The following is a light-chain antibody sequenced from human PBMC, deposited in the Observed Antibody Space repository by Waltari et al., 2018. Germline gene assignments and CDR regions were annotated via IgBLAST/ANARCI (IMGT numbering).Light chain of an antibody. V-gene: IGKV1-5*03. Sequence: DIQMTQSPSTLSASVGDRVTITCRASQSISSWLAWYQQKPGKAPKLLIHKASSLESGVPSRFGGSGSGTEFTLTISSLQPDDFATYYCQQYNSYPWTFGQGTKVEIK. CDR2: KAS. J-gene: IGKJ1*01. CDR3: QQYNSYPWT. CDR1: QSISSW.